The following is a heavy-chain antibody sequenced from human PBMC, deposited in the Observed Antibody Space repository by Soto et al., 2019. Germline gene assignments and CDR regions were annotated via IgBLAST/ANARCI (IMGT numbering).Heavy chain of an antibody. CDR3: ARDPIAPDCGGDSSALR. Sequence: GGSLRLSCAASGFTFSNYGIHWVRQAPGKGLEWVAVISYDGNNKYYADSVKGRFTISRDNAKNSLYLQMNSLRAEDTAVYYCARDPIAPDCGGDSSALRWGQGTLVTVSS. CDR1: GFTFSNYG. J-gene: IGHJ4*02. V-gene: IGHV3-30*03. D-gene: IGHD2-21*02. CDR2: ISYDGNNK.